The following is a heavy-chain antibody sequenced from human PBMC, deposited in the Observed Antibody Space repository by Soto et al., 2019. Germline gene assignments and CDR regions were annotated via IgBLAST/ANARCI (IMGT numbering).Heavy chain of an antibody. Sequence: GASVKVSCKASGYTFTSYDINWVRQATGQGLEWMGWMNPNSGSTSYAQKFQGRVTMTRDTSTSTVYMELSSLRSEDTAVYYCARDRDRWDCSSTSCYLRFPNWFDPWGQGTLVTVSS. V-gene: IGHV1-8*01. J-gene: IGHJ5*02. D-gene: IGHD2-2*01. CDR3: ARDRDRWDCSSTSCYLRFPNWFDP. CDR1: GYTFTSYD. CDR2: MNPNSGST.